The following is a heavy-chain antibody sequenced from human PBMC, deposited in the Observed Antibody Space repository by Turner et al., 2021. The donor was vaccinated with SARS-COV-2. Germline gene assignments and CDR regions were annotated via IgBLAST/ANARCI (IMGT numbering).Heavy chain of an antibody. CDR2: IYYSGSA. CDR3: ARLMDTAMDYYGTDV. CDR1: GGSINSSSYY. D-gene: IGHD5-18*01. J-gene: IGHJ6*02. Sequence: QLQLQESGPGLVKPSETLSLTCTVSGGSINSSSYYWGWICQPPGKGLEWIGNIYYSGSAYYNPALKSRVTISVDPSKNQFSQKLTFVTAADTAVYYCARLMDTAMDYYGTDVWGQGTTVTVSS. V-gene: IGHV4-39*01.